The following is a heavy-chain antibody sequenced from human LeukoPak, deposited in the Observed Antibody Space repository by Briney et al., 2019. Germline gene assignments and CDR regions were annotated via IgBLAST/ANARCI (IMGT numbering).Heavy chain of an antibody. CDR1: GFTFSSYA. CDR3: AKRAPIMITFRHPDAFDI. CDR2: ISGSGRST. Sequence: GGSLRLSCGASGFTFSSYAMSWVRQAPGKGLEWFSAISGSGRSTYYVDSVKGRFTISRDNSKNTLYLQMNSLRAEDTAVDDCAKRAPIMITFRHPDAFDIWGQGTMVTVSS. D-gene: IGHD3-16*01. J-gene: IGHJ3*02. V-gene: IGHV3-23*01.